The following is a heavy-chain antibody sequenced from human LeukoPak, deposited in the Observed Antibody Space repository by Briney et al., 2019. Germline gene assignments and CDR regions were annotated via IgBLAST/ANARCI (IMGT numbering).Heavy chain of an antibody. CDR3: ARRVAVRPRYAFDI. D-gene: IGHD6-6*01. CDR2: IFYSGNT. Sequence: GSLRLSCAASGFTFSDYYMSWIRQPPGKELEWIGYIFYSGNTNSNPSLRSRVTISLDTTKNQFSLKLNSVTAADTAVYYCARRVAVRPRYAFDIWGQGTMVTVSS. J-gene: IGHJ3*02. CDR1: GFTFSDYY. V-gene: IGHV4-59*01.